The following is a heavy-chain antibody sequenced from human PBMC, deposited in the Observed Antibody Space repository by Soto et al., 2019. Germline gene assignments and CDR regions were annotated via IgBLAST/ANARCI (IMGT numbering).Heavy chain of an antibody. V-gene: IGHV4-59*01. J-gene: IGHJ6*02. D-gene: IGHD6-6*01. CDR3: ARIAARPAYYGMDV. CDR2: IYYSGST. CDR1: GGSISSYY. Sequence: SETLSLTCTVSGGSISSYYWSWIRQPPGKGLEWIGYIYYSGSTNYNPSLKSRVTISVDTSKNQFSLKLSSVTAADTAVYYCARIAARPAYYGMDVWGQGTTVTVSS.